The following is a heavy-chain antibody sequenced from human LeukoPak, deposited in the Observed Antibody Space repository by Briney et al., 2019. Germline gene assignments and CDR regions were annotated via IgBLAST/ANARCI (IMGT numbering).Heavy chain of an antibody. CDR3: ARGFELITFGGAIGKLNWFDS. Sequence: GGSLRLSCSASGLTFKSYGLHWLRQAPAKGLHGVAGIWLYGSNKYYPDSVKGRFTISRDNAKNSLYLQMYSLRAEDTAVYYCARGFELITFGGAIGKLNWFDSWGQGTLVTVSS. V-gene: IGHV3-33*01. CDR2: IWLYGSNK. J-gene: IGHJ5*01. D-gene: IGHD3-16*02. CDR1: GLTFKSYG.